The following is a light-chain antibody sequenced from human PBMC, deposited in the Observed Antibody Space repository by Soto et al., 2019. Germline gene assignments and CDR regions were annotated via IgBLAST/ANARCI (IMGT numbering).Light chain of an antibody. CDR2: SNI. J-gene: IGLJ3*02. Sequence: QSVLSQPPSASGTPGQTVTISCSGSRSNIGRKIVNWYQQLPGTAPKLLIYSNIQRPSGVPDRFSASKSGTSASLAISGLQSDDGANYYCASWDDSLKSPVFGGGTKLTVL. V-gene: IGLV1-44*01. CDR3: ASWDDSLKSPV. CDR1: RSNIGRKI.